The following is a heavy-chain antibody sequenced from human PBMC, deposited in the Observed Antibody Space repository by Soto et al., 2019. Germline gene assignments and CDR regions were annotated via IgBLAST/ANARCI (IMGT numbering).Heavy chain of an antibody. Sequence: GGSVRLSCAASGFTFTSYWMSWVRQAPGKGLEWVANIKQDGSEKYYVDSVKGRFTITRDNSKNTLHLHMTSLRSEDTAVYYCARDLPDILTGYTFDYWGQGTLVTVSS. CDR1: GFTFTSYW. J-gene: IGHJ4*02. CDR2: IKQDGSEK. CDR3: ARDLPDILTGYTFDY. D-gene: IGHD3-9*01. V-gene: IGHV3-7*01.